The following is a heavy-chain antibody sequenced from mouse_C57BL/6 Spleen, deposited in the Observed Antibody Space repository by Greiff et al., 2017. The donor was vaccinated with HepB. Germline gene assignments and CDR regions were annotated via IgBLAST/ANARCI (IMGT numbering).Heavy chain of an antibody. V-gene: IGHV1-81*01. CDR3: AISEFITANCYYAMDY. D-gene: IGHD1-1*01. CDR2: IYPRSGNT. Sequence: VQLQQSGAELARPGASVKLSCKASGYTFTSYGISWVKQRTGQGLEWIGEIYPRSGNTYYNEKFKGKATLTADKSSRTAYMELSSLTSEDSAVYFCAISEFITANCYYAMDYWGQGTSVTVSS. J-gene: IGHJ4*01. CDR1: GYTFTSYG.